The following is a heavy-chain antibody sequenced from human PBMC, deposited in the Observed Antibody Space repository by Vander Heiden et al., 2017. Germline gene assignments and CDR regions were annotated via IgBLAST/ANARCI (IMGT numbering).Heavy chain of an antibody. Sequence: EVQLVESGGGLVQPGRSLRLRCAASGFTFDDYAMHWVRQAPGKGLEWVSGISWNSGSIGYADSVKGRFTISRDNAKNSLYLQMNSLRAEDTALYYCAKDTAYSGSYYPFDYWGQGTLVTVSS. CDR2: ISWNSGSI. J-gene: IGHJ4*02. CDR1: GFTFDDYA. CDR3: AKDTAYSGSYYPFDY. V-gene: IGHV3-9*01. D-gene: IGHD1-26*01.